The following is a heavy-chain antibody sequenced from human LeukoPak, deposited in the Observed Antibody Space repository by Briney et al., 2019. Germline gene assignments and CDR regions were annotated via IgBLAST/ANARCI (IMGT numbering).Heavy chain of an antibody. Sequence: GGSLRLSCVASGLAFRNHWMSWVRQAPGKGLEWVATIKDDGSDKYYTISRDNAKKSLWLQMNSLRVEDTAMYYCADLGSRDWGQGTLVTVSS. V-gene: IGHV3-7*01. CDR3: ADLGSRD. D-gene: IGHD3-16*01. CDR2: IKDDGSDK. J-gene: IGHJ4*02. CDR1: GLAFRNHW.